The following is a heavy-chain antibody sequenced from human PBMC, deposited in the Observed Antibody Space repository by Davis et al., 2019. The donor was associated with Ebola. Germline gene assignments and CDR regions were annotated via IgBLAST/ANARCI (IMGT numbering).Heavy chain of an antibody. D-gene: IGHD6-13*01. V-gene: IGHV4-34*01. CDR3: ARASSSSWYKGFGFDY. Sequence: PSETLSLTCAVYGGSFSGYYWSWIRQPPGKGLEWIGEINHSGSTNYNPSLKSRVTISVDTSKNQFSLKLSSVTAADTAVYYCARASSSSWYKGFGFDYWGQGTLVTVSS. CDR1: GGSFSGYY. J-gene: IGHJ4*02. CDR2: INHSGST.